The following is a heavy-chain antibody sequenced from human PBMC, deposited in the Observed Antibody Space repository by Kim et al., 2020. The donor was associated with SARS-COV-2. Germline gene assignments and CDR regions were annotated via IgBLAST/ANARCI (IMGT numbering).Heavy chain of an antibody. J-gene: IGHJ5*02. V-gene: IGHV1-69*04. Sequence: NNARKFQGRVTITADKATSTAYMELSSMRSEDTAVYYCARVPGTGWFDPWGQGTLVTVSS. D-gene: IGHD7-27*01. CDR3: ARVPGTGWFDP.